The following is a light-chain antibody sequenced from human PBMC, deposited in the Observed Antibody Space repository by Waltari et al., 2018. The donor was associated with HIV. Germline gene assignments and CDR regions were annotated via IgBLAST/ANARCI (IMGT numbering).Light chain of an antibody. J-gene: IGLJ1*01. CDR3: NSDRSSSTLV. Sequence: QSALTQPASVSGSPGQSITISCTGASSHVGVYDYVSWSRQHPGKATKLMIYEDTNRTTVNSNSFSGSKSDSTASLTITGLQAEDEADYYCNSDRSSSTLVFGTGTKVTVL. CDR1: SSHVGVYDY. V-gene: IGLV2-14*03. CDR2: EDT.